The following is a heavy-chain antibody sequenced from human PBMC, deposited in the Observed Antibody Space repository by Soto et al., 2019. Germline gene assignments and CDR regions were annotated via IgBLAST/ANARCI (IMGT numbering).Heavy chain of an antibody. V-gene: IGHV1-2*02. Sequence: EASVKVSCKASGYTFTDFYIHWVRQAPGQGLEWVGWINPKNGGINYAQKFQGRVTITADNPTSPIYMEMISLTSADTAVYYCARGGFVAGLYNAMDAWGQGTAVTVSS. CDR1: GYTFTDFY. J-gene: IGHJ6*02. D-gene: IGHD2-21*01. CDR2: INPKNGGI. CDR3: ARGGFVAGLYNAMDA.